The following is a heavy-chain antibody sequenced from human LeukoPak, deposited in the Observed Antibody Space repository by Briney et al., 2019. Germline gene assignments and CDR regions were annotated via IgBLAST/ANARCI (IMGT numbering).Heavy chain of an antibody. D-gene: IGHD5-18*01. Sequence: GRSLRLSCAASGFTFSSYAMPWVRQAPGKGLEWVAVISYDGSNKYYADSVKGRFTISRDNSKNTLYLQMNSLRVEDTAVYYCARDAGATRIQLWSLVELYYFDYWGQGTLVTVSS. CDR3: ARDAGATRIQLWSLVELYYFDY. V-gene: IGHV3-30-3*01. CDR1: GFTFSSYA. CDR2: ISYDGSNK. J-gene: IGHJ4*02.